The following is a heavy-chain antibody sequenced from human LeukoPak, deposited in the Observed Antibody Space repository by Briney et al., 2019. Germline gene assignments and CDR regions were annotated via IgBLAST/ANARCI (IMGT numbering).Heavy chain of an antibody. Sequence: GGSLRLSCAASGFTFNSFAMHCVRQAPGKRLEYVSTISDSGGSTYYANSVKGRFTISRDNSKNTLYLQMGSLRAEDMAVYYCARDHYSDSTGIDYWGQGTLVTVSS. D-gene: IGHD3-22*01. CDR3: ARDHYSDSTGIDY. V-gene: IGHV3-64*01. CDR1: GFTFNSFA. J-gene: IGHJ4*02. CDR2: ISDSGGST.